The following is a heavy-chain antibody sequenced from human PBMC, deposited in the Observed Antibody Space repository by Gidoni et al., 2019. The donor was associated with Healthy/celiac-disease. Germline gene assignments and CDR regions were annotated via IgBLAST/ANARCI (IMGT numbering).Heavy chain of an antibody. D-gene: IGHD1-26*01. V-gene: IGHV1-24*01. CDR2: FYPEDGAT. Sequence: QVQLVQSGAEVKKPGASVKVTCTVSGYTQTELSIHCVRQAPVKGLEWMVGFYPEDGATIYAQKFHGIVTMTEDTSTDTAYMELSSLRSEDTAVYYCATDDPIVGARRAISGDAFDIWGQGTMVTVSS. CDR1: GYTQTELS. CDR3: ATDDPIVGARRAISGDAFDI. J-gene: IGHJ3*02.